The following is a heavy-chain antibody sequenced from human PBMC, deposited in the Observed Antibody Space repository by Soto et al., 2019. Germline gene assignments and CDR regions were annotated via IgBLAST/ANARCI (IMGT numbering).Heavy chain of an antibody. Sequence: SETLSLTCTVSGGSISSYYWSWIRQPPGKGLEWIGYIYYSGSTNYNPSLKSRVTISVDTSKNQFSLKLSSVTAADTAVYYCARAHPPDYGDYVRWFDPWGQGTLVTVSS. V-gene: IGHV4-59*01. CDR1: GGSISSYY. CDR3: ARAHPPDYGDYVRWFDP. CDR2: IYYSGST. D-gene: IGHD4-17*01. J-gene: IGHJ5*02.